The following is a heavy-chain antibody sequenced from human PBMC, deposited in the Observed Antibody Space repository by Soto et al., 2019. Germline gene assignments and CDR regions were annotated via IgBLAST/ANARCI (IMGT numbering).Heavy chain of an antibody. Sequence: PPATLSLTCSLSGDYLTTDYWWSWVRQPPGKGLEWIGEIHHSGITNYIQSVKSRVTMSVDKSNNQVSLELTSVAAEDTAVYYCARGARDFDYWGQGTLVTVAS. J-gene: IGHJ4*02. D-gene: IGHD3-16*01. V-gene: IGHV4-4*03. CDR1: GDYLTTDYW. CDR3: ARGARDFDY. CDR2: IHHSGIT.